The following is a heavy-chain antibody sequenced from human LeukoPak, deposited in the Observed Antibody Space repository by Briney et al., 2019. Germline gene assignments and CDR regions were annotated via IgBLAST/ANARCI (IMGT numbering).Heavy chain of an antibody. CDR1: GGSISSGGYS. CDR3: ARARGYSYGPTGRTFDY. Sequence: SETLSLTCAVSGGSISSGGYSWSWIRQPPGKGLEWIGYIYHSGSTYYNPSLKSRVTISVDRSKNQFSLKLSSVTAADTAVYYCARARGYSYGPTGRTFDYWGQGTLVTVSS. CDR2: IYHSGST. V-gene: IGHV4-30-2*01. J-gene: IGHJ4*02. D-gene: IGHD5-18*01.